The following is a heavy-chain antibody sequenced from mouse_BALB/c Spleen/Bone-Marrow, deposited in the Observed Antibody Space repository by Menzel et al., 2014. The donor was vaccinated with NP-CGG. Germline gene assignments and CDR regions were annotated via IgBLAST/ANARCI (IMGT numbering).Heavy chain of an antibody. D-gene: IGHD1-1*01. V-gene: IGHV1S81*02. CDR1: GYTFTSYW. CDR2: IDPSNGRT. Sequence: VQLQESGAELVKPGASVKLSCKASGYTFTSYWMHWVKQRPGQGLEWIGEIDPSNGRTNYNEKFKNKATLTVGKSSSTAYMQLSSLTSEDSAVYYCARSTTVVVRYWYFDVWGAGTTVTVSS. J-gene: IGHJ1*01. CDR3: ARSTTVVVRYWYFDV.